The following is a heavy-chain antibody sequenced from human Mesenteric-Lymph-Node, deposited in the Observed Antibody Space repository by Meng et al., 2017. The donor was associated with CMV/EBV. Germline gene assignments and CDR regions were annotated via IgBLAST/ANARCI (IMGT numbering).Heavy chain of an antibody. CDR3: AKDLYGSSGTCIDQ. CDR2: ISNDGRSQ. J-gene: IGHJ4*02. D-gene: IGHD3-22*01. CDR1: GFSVTTYG. Sequence: AGFSVTTYGRHWVRQAPGKGLERVAVISNDGRSQYYGDSVKSRYTISRDNSKNTLYLQMNSLRPDDTAVYYCAKDLYGSSGTCIDQWGQGALVTVSS. V-gene: IGHV3-30*18.